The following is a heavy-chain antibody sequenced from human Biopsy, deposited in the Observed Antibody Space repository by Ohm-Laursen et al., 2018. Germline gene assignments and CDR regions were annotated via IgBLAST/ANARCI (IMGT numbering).Heavy chain of an antibody. J-gene: IGHJ5*01. CDR2: ISGLNGIK. D-gene: IGHD4-11*01. CDR1: GYTYSDYG. V-gene: IGHV1-18*01. Sequence: SVKVSCKTSGYTYSDYGVSWVRQAPGQGLEWVGWISGLNGIKTSASKFQGRLTMTTDRSASTAYMELRGLRSDDTAVYYCTRDLQTRAETFDSWGQGALVIVSS. CDR3: TRDLQTRAETFDS.